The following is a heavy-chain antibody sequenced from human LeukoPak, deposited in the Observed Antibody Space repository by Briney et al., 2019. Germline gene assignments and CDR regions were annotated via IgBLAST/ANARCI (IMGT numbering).Heavy chain of an antibody. CDR2: INWNGGST. CDR3: ARGGGSGSSLVVWYFDL. J-gene: IGHJ2*01. Sequence: PGGSLTLSCAASGFTFSSYALSWVRQAPGKGLEWVSGINWNGGSTGYADSVKGRFTISRDNAKNSLYLQMNSLRAEDTALYYCARGGGSGSSLVVWYFDLWGRGTLVTVSS. D-gene: IGHD3-10*01. V-gene: IGHV3-20*04. CDR1: GFTFSSYA.